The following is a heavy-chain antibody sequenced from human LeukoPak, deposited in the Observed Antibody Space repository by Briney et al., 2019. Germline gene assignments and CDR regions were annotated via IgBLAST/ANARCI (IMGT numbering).Heavy chain of an antibody. D-gene: IGHD3-10*01. CDR1: GDSISSSSYY. Sequence: NASETLSLTCTVSGDSISSSSYYWGWVRQPPGKGLEWIGSIYYSGSTYYNPSLKSRVTISVDTSKNQFSLKLSSVTAADTAVYYCARPNMVRGVINWFDPWGQGTLVTVSS. V-gene: IGHV4-39*01. J-gene: IGHJ5*02. CDR2: IYYSGST. CDR3: ARPNMVRGVINWFDP.